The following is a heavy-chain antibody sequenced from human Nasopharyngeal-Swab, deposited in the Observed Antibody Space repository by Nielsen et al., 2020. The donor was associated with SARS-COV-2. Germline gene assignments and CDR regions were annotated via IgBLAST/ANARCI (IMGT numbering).Heavy chain of an antibody. V-gene: IGHV3-23*01. Sequence: GVLKISCAASGFTFSSYAMSWVRPAPGKGLEWVSAISGSGGSTYYADSVKGRFTISRDNSKNTLYLQMNSMRAEDTAVYYCAKVNYGSGSYHWFDPWGQGTLVTVSS. CDR1: GFTFSSYA. J-gene: IGHJ5*02. D-gene: IGHD3-10*01. CDR2: ISGSGGST. CDR3: AKVNYGSGSYHWFDP.